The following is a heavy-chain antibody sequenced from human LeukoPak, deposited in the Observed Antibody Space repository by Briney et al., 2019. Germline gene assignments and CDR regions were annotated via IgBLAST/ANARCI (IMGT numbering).Heavy chain of an antibody. CDR3: ARGTGLRSAARPNNWFDP. D-gene: IGHD6-6*01. CDR1: GYTFTGYY. J-gene: IGHJ5*02. CDR2: INPNSGGT. V-gene: IGHV1-2*02. Sequence: ASVKVSCKASGYTFTGYYMHWVRQAPGQGLEWMGWINPNSGGTNYAQKFQGRVTMTRDTSISTAYMELSRLRSDDTAVYYCARGTGLRSAARPNNWFDPWGQGTLVTVSS.